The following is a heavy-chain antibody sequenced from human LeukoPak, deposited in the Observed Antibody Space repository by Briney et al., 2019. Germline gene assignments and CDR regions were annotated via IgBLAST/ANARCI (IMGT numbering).Heavy chain of an antibody. CDR3: ARGSTYYDYVWGSYRYAVRNWFDP. J-gene: IGHJ5*02. Sequence: SETLSLTCAVWGGSFSVYYWSWIRQPPGKGLEWLGEINHSGSTNYNPSLKSRVTISVDTSKNQFSLKLSSVTAADTAVYYCARGSTYYDYVWGSYRYAVRNWFDPWGQGTLVTVSS. CDR1: GGSFSVYY. V-gene: IGHV4-34*01. D-gene: IGHD3-16*02. CDR2: INHSGST.